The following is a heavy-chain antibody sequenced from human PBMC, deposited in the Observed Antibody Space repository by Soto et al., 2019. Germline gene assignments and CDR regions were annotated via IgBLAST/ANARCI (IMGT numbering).Heavy chain of an antibody. D-gene: IGHD6-25*01. Sequence: SETLSLTCSVSGVSISSYFWSWIRQAPGRGLEWIGYTYHRGSTNYSPSLKSRVAISLDTSENQFSLKVNSVTAADPAVYYCARIGGYHGPLDYWGQGTPVTVSS. J-gene: IGHJ4*02. CDR1: GVSISSYF. CDR2: TYHRGST. CDR3: ARIGGYHGPLDY. V-gene: IGHV4-59*01.